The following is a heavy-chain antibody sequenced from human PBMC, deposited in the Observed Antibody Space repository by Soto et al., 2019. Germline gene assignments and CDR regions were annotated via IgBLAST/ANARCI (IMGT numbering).Heavy chain of an antibody. Sequence: QIQLVQSGAEVKKPGASVKVSCKASGYIFTSQGISWVRQAPGQGLEWMGWISTYNGNPNYAQKLQGRVTMTTNTSTTTAFLELRSLTSDDTAVYYCARGRTRALDYWGQGTQVIVSS. V-gene: IGHV1-18*01. CDR2: ISTYNGNP. CDR3: ARGRTRALDY. J-gene: IGHJ4*02. D-gene: IGHD1-7*01. CDR1: GYIFTSQG.